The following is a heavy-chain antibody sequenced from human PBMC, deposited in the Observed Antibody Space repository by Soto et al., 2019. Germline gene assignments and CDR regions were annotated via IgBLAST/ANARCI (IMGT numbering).Heavy chain of an antibody. D-gene: IGHD6-19*01. CDR3: ARGRPQMSLSRIAVHHYDY. CDR1: GGSISSYY. Sequence: SETLSLTCTVSGGSISSYYWSWIRQPPGKGLEWIGYIYYSGSTNYNPSLKSRVTISVDTSKNQLSLKLSSVTAADTAVYYCARGRPQMSLSRIAVHHYDYWGQGTLVTVSS. CDR2: IYYSGST. J-gene: IGHJ4*02. V-gene: IGHV4-59*01.